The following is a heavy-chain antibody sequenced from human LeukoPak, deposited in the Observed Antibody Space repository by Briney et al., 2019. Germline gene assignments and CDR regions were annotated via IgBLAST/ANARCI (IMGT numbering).Heavy chain of an antibody. V-gene: IGHV5-51*01. D-gene: IGHD3-3*01. CDR3: ARAREVDFWSGTTLFDY. CDR2: IYPGDSDT. J-gene: IGHJ4*02. Sequence: GESLKISCKGSGYSFTSYWIGWVRQMPGKGLEWMGIIYPGDSDTRYSPSFQGQVTISADKSISTAYLQWSSLKASDTAMYYCARAREVDFWSGTTLFDYWGQGTLVTVSS. CDR1: GYSFTSYW.